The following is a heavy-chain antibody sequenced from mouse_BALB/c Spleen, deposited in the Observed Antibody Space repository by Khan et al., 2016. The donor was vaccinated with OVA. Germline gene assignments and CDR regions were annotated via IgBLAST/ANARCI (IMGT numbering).Heavy chain of an antibody. Sequence: QVQLQQPGAELAKPGASVKMSCKASGYTFTNYWMHWVKQRPGQGLEWIGYINPSTDYTEYNQKFKDKASLTADKSSSTAYMQLTSLTSEESALYYCVNHGSSSAWFTYWGQGTLVTVSA. CDR2: INPSTDYT. V-gene: IGHV1-7*01. CDR3: VNHGSSSAWFTY. CDR1: GYTFTNYW. D-gene: IGHD1-1*01. J-gene: IGHJ3*01.